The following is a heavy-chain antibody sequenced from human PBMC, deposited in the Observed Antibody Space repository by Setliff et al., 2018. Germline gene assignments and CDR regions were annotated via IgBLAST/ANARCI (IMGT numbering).Heavy chain of an antibody. J-gene: IGHJ6*02. CDR3: ARAAGYSSSWYHYYYGMDV. CDR2: INYSGST. Sequence: TLSLTCTASGGSISSSRYYWGWIRQPPGKGLEWIGSINYSGSTYYNPSLKSRVTISVETSKNQFSLKLSSVTAADTAVYYCARAAGYSSSWYHYYYGMDVWGQGTTVTVSS. CDR1: GGSISSSRYY. V-gene: IGHV4-39*01. D-gene: IGHD6-13*01.